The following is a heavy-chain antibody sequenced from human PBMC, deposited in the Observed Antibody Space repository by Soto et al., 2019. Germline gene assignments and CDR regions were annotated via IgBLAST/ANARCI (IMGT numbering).Heavy chain of an antibody. CDR2: IFYTGKT. CDR3: ARQQGSGLCAFDI. V-gene: IGHV4-39*01. Sequence: QLQLQESGPGLVKPSETLSLTCTVSGASLSSDYYFWGWIRQPPNKGLEWVATIFYTGKTYYNPSLMSRVTVSRGTSKNPFSLRLTPVTVADTAVYFCARQQGSGLCAFDIWGQGTLVTVSS. D-gene: IGHD6-19*01. J-gene: IGHJ3*02. CDR1: GASLSSDYYF.